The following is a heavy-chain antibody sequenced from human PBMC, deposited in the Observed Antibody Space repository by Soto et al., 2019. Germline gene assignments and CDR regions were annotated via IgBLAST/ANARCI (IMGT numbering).Heavy chain of an antibody. V-gene: IGHV1-69*01. CDR1: GGTFSSYA. J-gene: IGHJ5*02. Sequence: QVQLVQSGAEVKKPGSSVKVSCKASGGTFSSYAISWVRQAPGQGLEWMGGIIPIFGTANYAQKFQGRVTITADESTSKAYMELSSLRSEDTAVYYCARDGGRARVREVIDRAWFDPWGQGTLVTVSS. D-gene: IGHD3-10*01. CDR2: IIPIFGTA. CDR3: ARDGGRARVREVIDRAWFDP.